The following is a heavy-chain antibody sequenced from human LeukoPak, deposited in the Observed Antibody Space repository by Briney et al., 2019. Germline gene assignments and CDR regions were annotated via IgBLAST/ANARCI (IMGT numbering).Heavy chain of an antibody. Sequence: GEALKISCKGSGCRFTGYWIGWVRQMPGKGLEWMGIIYPGDSDTRYSPSFQGKVTISADKSISTAYLQWSSLRASDTAMYYCARQGPPYYDFWSAGFDYWGQGTLVTVSS. CDR1: GCRFTGYW. CDR2: IYPGDSDT. D-gene: IGHD3-3*01. J-gene: IGHJ4*02. CDR3: ARQGPPYYDFWSAGFDY. V-gene: IGHV5-51*01.